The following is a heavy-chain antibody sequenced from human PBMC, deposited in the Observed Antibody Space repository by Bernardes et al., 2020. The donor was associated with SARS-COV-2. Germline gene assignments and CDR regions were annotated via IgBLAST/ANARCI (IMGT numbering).Heavy chain of an antibody. CDR3: ARHRYYYDSSGYYYDPYYFDY. V-gene: IGHV5-51*01. CDR2: IYPGDSDT. Sequence: GASLKISCKGSGYSFTSYWIGWVRQMPGKGLEWMGIIYPGDSDTRYSPSFQGQVTISADKSISTAYLQWSSLKASDTAMYYCARHRYYYDSSGYYYDPYYFDYWGQGTLVTVSS. J-gene: IGHJ4*02. CDR1: GYSFTSYW. D-gene: IGHD3-22*01.